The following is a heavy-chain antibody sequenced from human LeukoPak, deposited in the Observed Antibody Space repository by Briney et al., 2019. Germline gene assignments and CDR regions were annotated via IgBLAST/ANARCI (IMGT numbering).Heavy chain of an antibody. CDR3: VRDLGGRSGH. CDR1: GFTVSNNY. D-gene: IGHD1-26*01. Sequence: GGSLRLSCAASGFTVSNNYMSWVRQAPGKGLEWVSVIYSGGSTYYADSVKGRFTISRDTSKNTLSLQMNSLRAEDTAVYYCVRDLGGRSGHWGQGTLVTVSS. CDR2: IYSGGST. V-gene: IGHV3-53*01. J-gene: IGHJ4*02.